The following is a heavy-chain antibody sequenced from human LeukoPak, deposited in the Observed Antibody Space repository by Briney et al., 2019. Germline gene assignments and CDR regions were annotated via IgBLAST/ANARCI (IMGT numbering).Heavy chain of an antibody. Sequence: ASVTVSCKASGYTFTSYGISWVRQAPGQGLEWMGWISAYNGNTNYAQKLQGRVTMTTDTSTSTAYMELRSLRSDDTAVYYCARDTHCDILTGYPAWVNYFDYWGQGTLVTVSS. V-gene: IGHV1-18*01. D-gene: IGHD3-9*01. CDR3: ARDTHCDILTGYPAWVNYFDY. CDR1: GYTFTSYG. J-gene: IGHJ4*02. CDR2: ISAYNGNT.